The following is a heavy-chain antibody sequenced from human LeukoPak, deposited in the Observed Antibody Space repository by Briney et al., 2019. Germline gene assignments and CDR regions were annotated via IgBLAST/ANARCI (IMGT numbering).Heavy chain of an antibody. CDR1: GFTFSNSG. J-gene: IGHJ4*02. V-gene: IGHV3-30*18. CDR3: AKDIGSGWYGAGPGYFDY. Sequence: AGGSLRLSCAASGFTFSNSGMHWVRQAPGKGLEWVAVISYDGSNKYYADSVKGRFTISRDNSKNTLYLQMNSLRTEDTAVYYCAKDIGSGWYGAGPGYFDYWGQGTLVTVSS. CDR2: ISYDGSNK. D-gene: IGHD6-19*01.